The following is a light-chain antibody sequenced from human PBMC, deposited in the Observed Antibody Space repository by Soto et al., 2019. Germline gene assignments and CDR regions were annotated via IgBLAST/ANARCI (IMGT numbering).Light chain of an antibody. Sequence: DIQMTQSPSSLSASVGDRVTITCRASQDISEGLAWFQQKPGKAPKSLIYGASTLESGVPSRFSCSGSGTDFTLTISSLQPEDFATYYCQPYHVYPFPFGGGTKVEI. CDR1: QDISEG. CDR2: GAS. CDR3: QPYHVYPFP. V-gene: IGKV1-16*01. J-gene: IGKJ4*01.